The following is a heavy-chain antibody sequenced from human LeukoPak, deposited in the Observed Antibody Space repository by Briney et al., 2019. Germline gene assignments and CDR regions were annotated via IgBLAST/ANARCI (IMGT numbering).Heavy chain of an antibody. J-gene: IGHJ4*02. CDR2: MNPNSGNT. V-gene: IGHV1-8*02. D-gene: IGHD3-9*01. CDR3: ARGPYDILTGYYKNDY. Sequence: ASVKVSCKASGYTFTSYGISWVRQAPGQGLEWMGWMNPNSGNTGYAQKFQGRVTMTRNTSISTAYMELSSLRSEDTAVYYCARGPYDILTGYYKNDYWAREPWSPSPQ. CDR1: GYTFTSYG.